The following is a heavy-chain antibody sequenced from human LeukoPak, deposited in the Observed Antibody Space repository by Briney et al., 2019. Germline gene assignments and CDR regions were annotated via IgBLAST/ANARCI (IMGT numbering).Heavy chain of an antibody. CDR2: IYYSGST. D-gene: IGHD3-3*01. CDR3: ARGALRGVVTYYFDY. CDR1: GDSISSYY. J-gene: IGHJ4*02. V-gene: IGHV4-59*01. Sequence: SETLSLTCTVSGDSISSYYWSWIRQPPGKGLEWIGYIYYSGSTNYNPSLKSRVTISVDTSKNQFSLKLSSVTAADTAVYYCARGALRGVVTYYFDYWGQGTLVTVSS.